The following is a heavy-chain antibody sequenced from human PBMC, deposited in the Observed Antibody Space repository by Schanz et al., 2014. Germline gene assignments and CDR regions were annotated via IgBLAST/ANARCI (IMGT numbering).Heavy chain of an antibody. CDR1: GYTFTSSG. CDR3: ARDRDQWDGNFCDF. CDR2: INGYNAHT. D-gene: IGHD1-26*01. Sequence: QVQLVQSGAEVKEPGASVKVSCKASGYTFTSSGFSWVRQAPGQGLEWMGWINGYNAHTNYAQKFQGRVTMTTDTSTSTVYMELRSLRSDDTAVYYCARDRDQWDGNFCDFWGQGTLVTVSS. J-gene: IGHJ4*02. V-gene: IGHV1-18*01.